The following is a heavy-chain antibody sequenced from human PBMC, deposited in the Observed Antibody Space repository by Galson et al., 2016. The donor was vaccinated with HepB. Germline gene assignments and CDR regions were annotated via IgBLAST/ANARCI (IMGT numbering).Heavy chain of an antibody. Sequence: SLRLSCAASGFIFTSYAMNWVRQAPGKGLEWVSSISDSGGRTYYADSVKGRFTISRDNSKYTLFLQMNSLRADDTAVYFCVKGSAYTYGLWDFFDYWGQGILVTVSS. J-gene: IGHJ4*02. D-gene: IGHD5-18*01. V-gene: IGHV3-23*01. CDR2: ISDSGGRT. CDR1: GFIFTSYA. CDR3: VKGSAYTYGLWDFFDY.